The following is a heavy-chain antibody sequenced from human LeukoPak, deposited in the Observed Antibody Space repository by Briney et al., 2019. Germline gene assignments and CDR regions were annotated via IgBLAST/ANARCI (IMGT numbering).Heavy chain of an antibody. D-gene: IGHD3-10*01. CDR1: GASISSYY. CDR2: IYYSGST. V-gene: IGHV4-59*01. J-gene: IGHJ5*02. Sequence: KPSETLSLTCTVSGASISSYYWGWIRQPPGKGLEGIGDIYYSGSTNYNPSLKSRVTMSVDTSKKQFSLKLSSVTAADTAVYYCAREATYGSGSSKWFDPWGQGTLVTVSS. CDR3: AREATYGSGSSKWFDP.